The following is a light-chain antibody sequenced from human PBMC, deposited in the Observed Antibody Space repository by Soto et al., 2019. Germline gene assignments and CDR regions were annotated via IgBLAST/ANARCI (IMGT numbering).Light chain of an antibody. CDR1: EDISTW. CDR2: AAS. J-gene: IGKJ5*01. V-gene: IGKV1-12*01. CDR3: QHADSFPLST. Sequence: DIQMTQSPSSVSASVGDRVTITCRSSEDISTWLAWYQQKPGKAPKLLIYAASSLQSGVTSRFSGSGSGTDFTLTISSLQPEDFATYYCQHADSFPLSTFGQGTRLDIK.